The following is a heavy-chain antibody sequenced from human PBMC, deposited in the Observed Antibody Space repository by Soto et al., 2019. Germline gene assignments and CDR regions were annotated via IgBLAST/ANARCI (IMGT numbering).Heavy chain of an antibody. V-gene: IGHV4-59*08. CDR1: GGSISSYY. CDR3: GAIGGSSLFLVS. D-gene: IGHD1-26*01. CDR2: VHDSGRT. J-gene: IGHJ4*02. Sequence: QVQLQESGPGLVKPSETLSLTCTVSGGSISSYYWSWIRQPPGKGREWMGSVHDSGRTNYHPSIKGRVNISVGTSKNQFSMKLSSVTAADTAVYFCGAIGGSSLFLVSGGQGALFTVSS.